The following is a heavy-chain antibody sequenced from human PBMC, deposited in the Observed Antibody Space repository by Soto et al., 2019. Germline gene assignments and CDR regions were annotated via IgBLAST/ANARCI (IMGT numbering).Heavy chain of an antibody. CDR2: IDWDDDK. D-gene: IGHD3-22*01. Sequence: GSGPTLVNPTQTLTLTCTFSGFSLSTSGVRVGWIRQPPGKALEWLARIDWDDDKFYSTSLNTRLTISKDTSKNQVFLTMTNMDPVDTATYYCARISASGSSIWFDPWGQGTLVTVSS. J-gene: IGHJ5*02. CDR3: ARISASGSSIWFDP. CDR1: GFSLSTSGVR. V-gene: IGHV2-70*04.